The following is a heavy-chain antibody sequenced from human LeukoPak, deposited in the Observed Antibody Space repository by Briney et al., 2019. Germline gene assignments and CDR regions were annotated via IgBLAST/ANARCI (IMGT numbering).Heavy chain of an antibody. Sequence: SETLSLTCTVSGGSISSYYWSWIRQPAGKGLEWIGRIYTSGSTNYNPSLKSRVTMSVDTSKNQFSLKLSSVTAADTAVYYCAREDLNWNLRRNNWFDPWGQGTLVTVSS. D-gene: IGHD1-20*01. V-gene: IGHV4-4*07. CDR2: IYTSGST. CDR3: AREDLNWNLRRNNWFDP. J-gene: IGHJ5*02. CDR1: GGSISSYY.